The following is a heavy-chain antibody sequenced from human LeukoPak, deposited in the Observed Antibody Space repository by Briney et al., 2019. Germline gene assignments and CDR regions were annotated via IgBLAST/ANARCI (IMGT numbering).Heavy chain of an antibody. CDR2: IYYSGST. Sequence: PSETLSVTCTAYGGSISSYYWSWIRQPPGKGLEWIGYIYYSGSTNYNPSLKSRVTISVDTSKNQFSLKLSSVTAADTAVYYCARGHPGGYCSGGSCYSRNWFDPWGQGTLVTVSS. J-gene: IGHJ5*02. D-gene: IGHD2-15*01. CDR1: GGSISSYY. CDR3: ARGHPGGYCSGGSCYSRNWFDP. V-gene: IGHV4-59*01.